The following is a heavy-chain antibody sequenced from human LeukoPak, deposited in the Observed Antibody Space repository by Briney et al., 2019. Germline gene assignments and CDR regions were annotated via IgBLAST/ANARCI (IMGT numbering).Heavy chain of an antibody. CDR2: ISAYNGNT. V-gene: IGHV1-18*03. Sequence: ASVKVSCKASGYTFTSYGISWVRQAPGQGLEWMGWISAYNGNTNYAQKFQGRVTMTRDTSISTAYMELSRLRSDDMAVYYCAREAGYCSGGSCYLLYDYWGQGTLVTVSS. CDR3: AREAGYCSGGSCYLLYDY. D-gene: IGHD2-15*01. J-gene: IGHJ4*02. CDR1: GYTFTSYG.